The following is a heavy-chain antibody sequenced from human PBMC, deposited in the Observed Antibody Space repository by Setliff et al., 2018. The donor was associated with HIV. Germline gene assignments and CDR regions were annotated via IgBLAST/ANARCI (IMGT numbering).Heavy chain of an antibody. CDR3: ARKSYCGGDCRGSWFDP. V-gene: IGHV4-34*12. Sequence: SETLSLTCAVYGGSFSGYYWSWIRQPPGKGLEWIGEIIHSGTTNYNPSLMSRVAISLDTSKNQFSLKLSSVTAADTAVYYCARKSYCGGDCRGSWFDPWGQGTLVTVSS. D-gene: IGHD2-21*02. J-gene: IGHJ5*02. CDR1: GGSFSGYY. CDR2: IIHSGTT.